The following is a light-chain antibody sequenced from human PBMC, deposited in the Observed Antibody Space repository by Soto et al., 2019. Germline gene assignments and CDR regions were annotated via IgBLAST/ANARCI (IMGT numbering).Light chain of an antibody. Sequence: EIVLTQSPGTLSLSPGERATLSCRASQSVASNYLAWYQLKPGQAPRLLIYGASSRATGTPDRFGGSGSGTDFTLTISRLEPEDFAVYFCQQYGDSPETFGQGTKVEIK. J-gene: IGKJ1*01. V-gene: IGKV3-20*01. CDR3: QQYGDSPET. CDR1: QSVASNY. CDR2: GAS.